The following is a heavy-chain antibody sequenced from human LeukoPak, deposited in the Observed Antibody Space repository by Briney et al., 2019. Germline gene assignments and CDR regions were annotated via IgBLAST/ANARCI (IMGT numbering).Heavy chain of an antibody. D-gene: IGHD1/OR15-1a*01. CDR2: IRYDGSNK. CDR3: AKVVDTEQTRKTTLPPFDY. Sequence: GGSLRLSCAASGFTFSSYGMHWVRQAPGKGLEWVAFIRYDGSNKYYADSVKGRFTISRDNGKSTVYLQMINLRVEDTAVYHCAKVVDTEQTRKTTLPPFDYWGQGLLVTVSS. CDR1: GFTFSSYG. J-gene: IGHJ4*02. V-gene: IGHV3-30*02.